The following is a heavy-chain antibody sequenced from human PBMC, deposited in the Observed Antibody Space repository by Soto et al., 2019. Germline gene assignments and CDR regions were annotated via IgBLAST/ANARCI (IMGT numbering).Heavy chain of an antibody. D-gene: IGHD2-2*01. CDR2: IYYSGST. V-gene: IGHV4-59*08. CDR1: GGSISSYY. Sequence: PSETLSLTCTVSGGSISSYYWSWIRQPPGKGLEWIGYIYYSGSTNYNPSLKSRVTISVDTSKNQFSLKLSSVTAADTAVYYCARHGSDIVVVPAAPALDVWGKGTTVTVSS. J-gene: IGHJ6*04. CDR3: ARHGSDIVVVPAAPALDV.